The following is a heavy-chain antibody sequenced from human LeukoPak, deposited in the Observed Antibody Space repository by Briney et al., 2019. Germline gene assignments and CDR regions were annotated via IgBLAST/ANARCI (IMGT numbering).Heavy chain of an antibody. CDR1: GFTFSNYA. CDR3: ASHKETFYDSSGNY. V-gene: IGHV3-23*01. J-gene: IGHJ4*02. D-gene: IGHD3-22*01. CDR2: ISSSGGSK. Sequence: PGXSLRLSCAAAGFTFSNYARSWVRQAPGKGLEWVGSISSSGGSKYYADSVKGSFNIYRENDKKKLYMKVTSLRAEDTAIYYCASHKETFYDSSGNYWGQGTLVTVSS.